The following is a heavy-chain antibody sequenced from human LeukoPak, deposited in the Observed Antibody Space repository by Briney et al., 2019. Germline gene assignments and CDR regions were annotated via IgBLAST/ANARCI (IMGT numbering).Heavy chain of an antibody. D-gene: IGHD3-10*01. Sequence: SETLSLTCTVSGGSFSSSSYYWGWIRQPPGKGLEWIGNVYYRGSTYYNPSLKSRVTISVDTSKKQFSLELSSVTAAGTAVYYCTRVVLLYFGESPRYFDYWGQGSLVTVSS. CDR3: TRVVLLYFGESPRYFDY. CDR2: VYYRGST. CDR1: GGSFSSSSYY. J-gene: IGHJ4*02. V-gene: IGHV4-39*01.